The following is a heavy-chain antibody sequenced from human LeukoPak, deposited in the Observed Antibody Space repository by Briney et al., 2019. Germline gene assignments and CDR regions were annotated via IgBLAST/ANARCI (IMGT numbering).Heavy chain of an antibody. J-gene: IGHJ4*02. CDR1: GFTLSNNA. CDR3: ARRGWLVNFDY. Sequence: GGSLRLSCAASGFTLSNNAMSWVRQAPGKGLERGSRISISGDNTHSIDSLKSRFTTSRDTTKETQYIHMTTLRAETTRIYYSARRGWLVNFDYWGQGTLVTVSS. V-gene: IGHV3-23*01. D-gene: IGHD6-19*01. CDR2: ISISGDNT.